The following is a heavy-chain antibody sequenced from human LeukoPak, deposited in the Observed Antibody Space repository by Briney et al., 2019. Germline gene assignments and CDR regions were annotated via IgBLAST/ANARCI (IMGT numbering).Heavy chain of an antibody. Sequence: SETLSLTCTSSVGSISSYYWSWIRQPPGKGLEWIGYIYYSGSTNYNPSLKSRVTISVDTSKNQFSLKLSSVTAADTAVYYCARARGYSYGYWRYDYWGQGTLVTVSS. D-gene: IGHD5-18*01. J-gene: IGHJ4*02. CDR1: VGSISSYY. CDR3: ARARGYSYGYWRYDY. V-gene: IGHV4-59*01. CDR2: IYYSGST.